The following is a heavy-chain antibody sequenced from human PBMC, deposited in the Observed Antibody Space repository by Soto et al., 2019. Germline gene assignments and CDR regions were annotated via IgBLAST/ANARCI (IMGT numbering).Heavy chain of an antibody. V-gene: IGHV1-69*13. CDR1: GGTFSSYA. D-gene: IGHD6-13*01. J-gene: IGHJ4*02. Sequence: ASVKVSCKASGGTFSSYAISWVRQAPGQGLEWMGGIIPIFGTANYAQKFQGRVTITADESTSTAYMELSSLRSEDTAVYCCAILSSSWPPYWGQGTLVTVSS. CDR3: AILSSSWPPY. CDR2: IIPIFGTA.